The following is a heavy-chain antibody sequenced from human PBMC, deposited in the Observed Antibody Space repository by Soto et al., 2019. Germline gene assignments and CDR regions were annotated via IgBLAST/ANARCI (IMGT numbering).Heavy chain of an antibody. CDR1: GYSFTSYG. J-gene: IGHJ6*02. CDR2: IYPGDSDT. Sequence: PGESLRISCKGSGYSFTSYGIGWVLQIPGKGLEWMGIIYPGDSDTRYSPSFQGQVTISADKSISTAYLQWSSLKASDTAMYYCASLGYCSIFSCYPYYYYGMYVCGQGTSVIVSS. V-gene: IGHV5-51*01. CDR3: ASLGYCSIFSCYPYYYYGMYV. D-gene: IGHD2-2*01.